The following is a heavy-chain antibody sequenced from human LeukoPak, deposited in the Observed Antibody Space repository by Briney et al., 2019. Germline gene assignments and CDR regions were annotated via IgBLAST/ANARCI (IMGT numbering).Heavy chain of an antibody. Sequence: PSETLSHTCTVSVDSLYNGLYWGWIRQPPGKGLEWIGSIPDSVNTYYNPSLKSRVTISVDTSKKQFSLKLNSVTAADTAVYYCANLSIDYWGQGILVTVSS. CDR1: VDSLYNGLY. CDR2: IPDSVNT. V-gene: IGHV4-38-2*02. J-gene: IGHJ4*02. CDR3: ANLSIDY. D-gene: IGHD3-16*02.